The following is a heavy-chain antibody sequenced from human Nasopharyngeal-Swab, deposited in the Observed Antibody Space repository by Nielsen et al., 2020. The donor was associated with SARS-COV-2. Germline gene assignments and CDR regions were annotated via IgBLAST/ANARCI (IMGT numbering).Heavy chain of an antibody. J-gene: IGHJ5*02. V-gene: IGHV1-69*04. CDR3: ARDLVRFLEGDWFDP. CDR1: GGTFSSYA. D-gene: IGHD3-3*01. CDR2: IIPILGIA. Sequence: SVKVSCKASGGTFSSYAISWVRQAPGQGLEWMGRIIPILGIANYAQKFQGRVTITADKSTSTAYMELSSLRSEDTAVYCCARDLVRFLEGDWFDPWGQGTLVTVSS.